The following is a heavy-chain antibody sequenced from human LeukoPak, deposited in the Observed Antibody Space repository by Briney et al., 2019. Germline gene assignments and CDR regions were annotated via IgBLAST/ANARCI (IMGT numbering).Heavy chain of an antibody. V-gene: IGHV3-21*01. CDR3: AKGLVGAKDI. CDR1: GFTFNTYS. D-gene: IGHD1-26*01. CDR2: ISGSSTYI. Sequence: GGSLRLSCAASGFTFNTYSLIWVRQAPGKGLEWVSSISGSSTYIFYADSVKGRFTISRDNSKNTLYLQMNSLRAEDTAVYYCAKGLVGAKDIWGQGTMVTVSS. J-gene: IGHJ3*02.